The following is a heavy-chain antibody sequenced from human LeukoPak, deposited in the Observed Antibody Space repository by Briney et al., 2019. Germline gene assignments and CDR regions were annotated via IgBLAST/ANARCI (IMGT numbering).Heavy chain of an antibody. J-gene: IGHJ3*02. D-gene: IGHD3-16*01. CDR3: ARAQRTYTYDAFDI. CDR1: GFTFSSYS. CDR2: ISSSSSYI. V-gene: IGHV3-21*01. Sequence: PGGSLRLSCAASGFTFSSYSMNWVRQAPGKGLEWVSSISSSSSYIYYADSVKGRFTISRDNAKNSLYLQMNSLRAEDTAVYYCARAQRTYTYDAFDIWGQGTMVTVSS.